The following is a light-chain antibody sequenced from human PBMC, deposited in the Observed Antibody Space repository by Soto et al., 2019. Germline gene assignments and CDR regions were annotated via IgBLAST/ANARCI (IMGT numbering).Light chain of an antibody. J-gene: IGKJ2*01. CDR2: GAS. CDR3: QQYSSSPRT. CDR1: QSVSSTY. Sequence: EIVLTQSPGTLSLAPGERATLSCRASQSVSSTYLAWYQQKPGQAPRLLIYGASIRATAIPDRFSGSGSGTHFTLTISRLEPEDFAVYYCQQYSSSPRTFGQGTKLEIK. V-gene: IGKV3-20*01.